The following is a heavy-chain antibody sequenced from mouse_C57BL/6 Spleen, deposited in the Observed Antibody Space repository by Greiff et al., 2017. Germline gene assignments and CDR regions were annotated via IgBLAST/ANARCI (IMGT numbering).Heavy chain of an antibody. J-gene: IGHJ2*01. CDR3: ARRDSSGLDY. Sequence: QVHVKQSGAELARPGASVKLSCKASGYTFTSYGISWVKQRTGQGLEWIGEIYPRSGNTYYNEKFKGKATLTADKSSSTAYMELRSLTSEDSAVYFCARRDSSGLDYWGQGTTLTVSS. CDR2: IYPRSGNT. V-gene: IGHV1-81*01. D-gene: IGHD3-2*02. CDR1: GYTFTSYG.